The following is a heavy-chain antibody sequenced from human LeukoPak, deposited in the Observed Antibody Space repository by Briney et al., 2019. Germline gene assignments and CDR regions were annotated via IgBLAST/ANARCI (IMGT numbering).Heavy chain of an antibody. CDR1: GGSFSGYY. CDR3: ARGSSYRIGRPPLYFQH. J-gene: IGHJ1*01. CDR2: INHSGST. Sequence: SETLSLTCAVYGGSFSGYYWSWIRQPPGKGLEWIGEINHSGSTNYNPSLKSRVTISVDTSKNQFSLKLSSVTAADTAVYYCARGSSYRIGRPPLYFQHWGQGTLVTVSS. V-gene: IGHV4-34*01. D-gene: IGHD5-18*01.